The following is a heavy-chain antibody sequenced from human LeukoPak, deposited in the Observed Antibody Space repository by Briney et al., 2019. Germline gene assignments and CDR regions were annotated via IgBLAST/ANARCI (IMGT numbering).Heavy chain of an antibody. D-gene: IGHD7-27*01. V-gene: IGHV1-2*02. CDR1: GYTFTGYY. J-gene: IGHJ4*02. Sequence: SVKVSCKSSGYTFTGYYIHWVRQAPGQGLEWLGWINPNTGGTYYAQTFQGRVTMTRDTSISTGFLELSRLRPDDTAVYYCARDWGPRSVYFDSWGQGTLVTVSS. CDR3: ARDWGPRSVYFDS. CDR2: INPNTGGT.